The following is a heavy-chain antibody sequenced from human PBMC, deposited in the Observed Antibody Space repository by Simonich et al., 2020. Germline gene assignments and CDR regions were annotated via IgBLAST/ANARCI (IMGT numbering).Heavy chain of an antibody. J-gene: IGHJ1*01. D-gene: IGHD6-13*01. Sequence: QVQLVQSGAEVKKPGASVKVSCKASGYTFTGYYMHWVRQAPGQGLERMGCINPNRGGTTYAQKFQGRVTMTRDTSITTAYMELSRLRSDDTAVYYCARSHIAAAGTGYFQHWGQGTLVTVSS. CDR2: INPNRGGT. V-gene: IGHV1-2*02. CDR1: GYTFTGYY. CDR3: ARSHIAAAGTGYFQH.